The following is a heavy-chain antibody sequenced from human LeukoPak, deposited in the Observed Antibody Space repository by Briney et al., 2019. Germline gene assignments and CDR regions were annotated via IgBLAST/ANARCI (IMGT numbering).Heavy chain of an antibody. J-gene: IGHJ5*02. D-gene: IGHD6-19*01. Sequence: GGSLRLSRAASGFTFNTYGMHWVRHAPGRGLECVAFIQYDGTIKYYGDSVKGRFTISRDNSKNTLYLQMKSLRPEDTAVYYCAKDSGSGWYEAHFDPWGQGTLVTVSS. CDR3: AKDSGSGWYEAHFDP. CDR2: IQYDGTIK. CDR1: GFTFNTYG. V-gene: IGHV3-30*02.